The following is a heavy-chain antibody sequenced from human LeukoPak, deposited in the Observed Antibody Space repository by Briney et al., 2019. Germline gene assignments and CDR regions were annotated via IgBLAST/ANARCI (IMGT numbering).Heavy chain of an antibody. D-gene: IGHD3-9*01. J-gene: IGHJ5*02. CDR2: ISTNTGNP. CDR1: GYTFTSYA. Sequence: ASVKVSCKASGYTFTSYAMNWVRQAPGQGLEWMGWISTNTGNPTYAQGFTGRFVFSLDTSVSTAYLQISSLKAEDTAVYYCARALHHLGYFGQPDPWGQGTLVTVSS. V-gene: IGHV7-4-1*02. CDR3: ARALHHLGYFGQPDP.